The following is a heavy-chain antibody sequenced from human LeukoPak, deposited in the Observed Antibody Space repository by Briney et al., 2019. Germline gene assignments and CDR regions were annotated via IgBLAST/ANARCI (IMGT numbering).Heavy chain of an antibody. D-gene: IGHD2-15*01. V-gene: IGHV4-4*02. Sequence: SETLSLTCAVSGGSISSSNWWSWVRQPPGKGLEWIGEIYHSGSTNYNPSLKSRVTISVDTSKNQFSLKLSSVTAADTAVYYCARESSMVVAGAYDYWGQGTLVTISS. CDR3: ARESSMVVAGAYDY. J-gene: IGHJ4*02. CDR1: GGSISSSNW. CDR2: IYHSGST.